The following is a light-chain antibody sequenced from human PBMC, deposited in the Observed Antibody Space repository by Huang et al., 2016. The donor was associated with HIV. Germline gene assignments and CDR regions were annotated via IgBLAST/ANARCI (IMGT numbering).Light chain of an antibody. Sequence: IQITQSPSSLSASVGDKVTITCRTSQFINTDLNWYQQKQGEAPKVLIHGASNLEGGVPSRFSGTWSGTDFTLTISGLQPEDFATYYCQQSYSFLTFGGGTKVEVK. CDR1: QFINTD. J-gene: IGKJ4*01. V-gene: IGKV1-39*01. CDR3: QQSYSFLT. CDR2: GAS.